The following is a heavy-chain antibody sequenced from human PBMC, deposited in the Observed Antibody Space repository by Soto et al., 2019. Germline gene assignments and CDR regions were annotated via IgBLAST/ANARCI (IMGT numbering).Heavy chain of an antibody. Sequence: QVQLVQSGAEVKKPGASVKVSCKASGYTFTSYGISWVRQAPGQGLEWMGWISAYNGNTRYAQKLQGRVTMTTDTSTSTAYMELRSLRSDDTXXYXXXXXVXXEPLDYWGQGTLVTVSS. CDR3: XXXVXXEPLDY. J-gene: IGHJ4*02. CDR2: ISAYNGNT. V-gene: IGHV1-18*01. CDR1: GYTFTSYG.